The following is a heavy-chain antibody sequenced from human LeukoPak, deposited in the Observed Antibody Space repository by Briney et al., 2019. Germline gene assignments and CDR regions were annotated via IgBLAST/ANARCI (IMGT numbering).Heavy chain of an antibody. J-gene: IGHJ3*02. CDR2: ISYSGST. CDR3: ARALSAWPHAFDI. Sequence: SETLSLTCTVSGGSISTYYWSWVRQPPGKGLGWLGYISYSGSTTYSPSLKSRVTISLDTSKNQFSLRLSSLTAADTAVYYCARALSAWPHAFDIWGQGTMVTVSS. D-gene: IGHD6-19*01. V-gene: IGHV4-59*01. CDR1: GGSISTYY.